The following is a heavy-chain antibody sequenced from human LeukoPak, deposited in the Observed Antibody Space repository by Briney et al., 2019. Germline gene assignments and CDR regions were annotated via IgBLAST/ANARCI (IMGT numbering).Heavy chain of an antibody. Sequence: PSETLSLTCTVSGGSISSSSYYWGWIRQPPGKGLEWIGSIYYSGSTYYNPSLKSRVTISVDTSKNQFSLKLSSVTAADTAVYYCASSPLDCSSTSCSIRGDFDYWGQGTLVTVSS. CDR2: IYYSGST. V-gene: IGHV4-39*01. CDR3: ASSPLDCSSTSCSIRGDFDY. D-gene: IGHD2-2*01. CDR1: GGSISSSSYY. J-gene: IGHJ4*02.